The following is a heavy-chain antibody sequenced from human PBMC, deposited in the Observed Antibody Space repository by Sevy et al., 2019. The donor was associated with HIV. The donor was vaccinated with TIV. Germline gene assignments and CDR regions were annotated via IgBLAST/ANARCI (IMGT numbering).Heavy chain of an antibody. J-gene: IGHJ6*03. CDR1: GFSFDSYG. Sequence: GGSLRLSCAVSGFSFDSYGMTWVRQAPGKGLEWASGISGSGTRTYYADSVKGRFIISRDNSKNTLYLQMNSLRSEDTALYYCAKGGGGHYDPDEIGYYFYYYNMDVWGKGTTVTVSS. D-gene: IGHD3-22*01. CDR3: AKGGGGHYDPDEIGYYFYYYNMDV. CDR2: ISGSGTRT. V-gene: IGHV3-23*01.